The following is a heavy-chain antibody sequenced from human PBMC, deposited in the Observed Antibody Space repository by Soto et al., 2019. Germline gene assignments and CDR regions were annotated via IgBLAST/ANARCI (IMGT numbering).Heavy chain of an antibody. J-gene: IGHJ4*02. CDR2: INTDGSST. Sequence: EVQLVESGGGLAQPGGSLRLSCAASGFTFSSYWMHWVRQAPGKGLVWVSRINTDGSSTTYADSVKGRFTVSRDNAKNTLYLQMISLRVEDTAVYYCARDGGAAFDYWGQGTVVTDSS. V-gene: IGHV3-74*01. CDR3: ARDGGAAFDY. CDR1: GFTFSSYW. D-gene: IGHD1-26*01.